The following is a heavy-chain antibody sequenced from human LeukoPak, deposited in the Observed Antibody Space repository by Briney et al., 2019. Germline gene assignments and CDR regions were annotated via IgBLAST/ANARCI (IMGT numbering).Heavy chain of an antibody. Sequence: GGSLRLSCAASGFIFSSYVMNWVRQAPGKGLEWVSGISGSGGNTYYADSVRGRFTISRDNSKNTLYLQMDSLRAEDAAVYYCARDFCSSTSCLSPFDYWGQGTLVTVSS. D-gene: IGHD2-2*01. V-gene: IGHV3-23*01. CDR3: ARDFCSSTSCLSPFDY. CDR1: GFIFSSYV. CDR2: ISGSGGNT. J-gene: IGHJ4*02.